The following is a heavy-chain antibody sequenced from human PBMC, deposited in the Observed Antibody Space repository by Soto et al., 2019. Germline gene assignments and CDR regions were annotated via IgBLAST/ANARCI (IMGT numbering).Heavy chain of an antibody. J-gene: IGHJ4*02. CDR3: VKDRYYYDSSAYRRAY. V-gene: IGHV3-64D*06. D-gene: IGHD3-22*01. CDR1: GFTFSNYS. Sequence: GSLRPCCSGPGFTFSNYSMHWVLQAPGKGLEYVSAIYSNGGSTFYADSVRGRFTISRENSKNTLYLQMSSLRAEDTAVYYCVKDRYYYDSSAYRRAYWRQGTLVTGS. CDR2: IYSNGGST.